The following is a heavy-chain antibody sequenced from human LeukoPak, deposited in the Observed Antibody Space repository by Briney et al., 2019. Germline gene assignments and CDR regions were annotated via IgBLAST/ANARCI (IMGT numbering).Heavy chain of an antibody. J-gene: IGHJ4*02. V-gene: IGHV3-21*01. CDR2: ISSSSSYI. Sequence: VWSLRLSCAASGFTFSSYSMNWVRQAPGKGLEWVSSISSSSSYIYYADSVKGRFTISRDNAKNSLYLQMNSLRAEDTAVYYCARDRQQLVDYWGQGTLVTVSS. CDR3: ARDRQQLVDY. CDR1: GFTFSSYS. D-gene: IGHD6-13*01.